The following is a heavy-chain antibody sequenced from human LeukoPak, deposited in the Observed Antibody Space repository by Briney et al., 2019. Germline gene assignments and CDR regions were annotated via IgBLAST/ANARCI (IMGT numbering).Heavy chain of an antibody. D-gene: IGHD3-22*01. V-gene: IGHV3-23*01. CDR2: ISGSGGST. CDR3: AKDGGRNYYDSSGYYRYFDY. Sequence: GGSLRLSCAASGFTFSSYGMSWVRQAPGKGLEWVSAISGSGGSTYYADSVKGRFTISRDNSKNTLYLQMNSLRAEDTAVYYCAKDGGRNYYDSSGYYRYFDYWGQGTLVTVSS. J-gene: IGHJ4*02. CDR1: GFTFSSYG.